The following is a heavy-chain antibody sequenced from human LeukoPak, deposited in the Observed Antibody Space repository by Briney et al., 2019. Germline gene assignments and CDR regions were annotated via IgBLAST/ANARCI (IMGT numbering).Heavy chain of an antibody. CDR2: INSDGSST. V-gene: IGHV3-74*01. CDR1: GFTFSSYW. Sequence: GGSLRLSCAASGFTFSSYWMHWVRQAPGKGLVWVSRINSDGSSTSYADSVKGRFTISRDNAKNSLYLQMNSLRAEDTAVYYCTRDGTTLTPEEFDYWGQGTLVTVSS. D-gene: IGHD4-11*01. CDR3: TRDGTTLTPEEFDY. J-gene: IGHJ4*02.